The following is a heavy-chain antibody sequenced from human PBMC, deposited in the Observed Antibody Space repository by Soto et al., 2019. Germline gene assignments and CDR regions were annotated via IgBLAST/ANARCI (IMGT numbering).Heavy chain of an antibody. CDR2: INHSGST. CDR1: GGSFSGYY. Sequence: QVQLQQWGAGLLKPSETLSLTCAVYGGSFSGYYWSWIRQPPGKGLEWIGEINHSGSTNYNPSLQSRVTISVDTSKNQFSLKLSSVTAADTAVYYCARGLSYYDFWSGYSRFDYWGQGTLVTVSS. D-gene: IGHD3-3*01. V-gene: IGHV4-34*01. CDR3: ARGLSYYDFWSGYSRFDY. J-gene: IGHJ4*02.